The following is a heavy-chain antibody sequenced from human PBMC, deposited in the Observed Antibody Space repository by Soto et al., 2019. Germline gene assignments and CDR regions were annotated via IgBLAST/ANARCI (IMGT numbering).Heavy chain of an antibody. Sequence: ASVKVSCKASGYTFTSYGISWVRQAPGQGIEWMGWISAYNGNTNYAQKLQGRVTMTTDTSTSTAYMELRSLRSDDAAVYYCARSVGLAEGGEIGYYKDVWGKGTTVTVSS. D-gene: IGHD6-13*01. J-gene: IGHJ6*03. CDR1: GYTFTSYG. CDR3: ARSVGLAEGGEIGYYKDV. V-gene: IGHV1-18*01. CDR2: ISAYNGNT.